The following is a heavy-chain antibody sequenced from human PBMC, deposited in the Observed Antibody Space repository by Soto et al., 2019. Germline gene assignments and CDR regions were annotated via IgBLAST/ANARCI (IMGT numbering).Heavy chain of an antibody. J-gene: IGHJ6*02. Sequence: GASVKGSFKASGGSFSSYAISWVRQAPGQGLEWMGGIRPIFGTANYAQKFQGRVTITADESTSTAYMQLSSLRSEDTAVYYCAREPPGTARLRGMDVWGQGTTVTVSS. CDR3: AREPPGTARLRGMDV. D-gene: IGHD2-8*02. CDR1: GGSFSSYA. V-gene: IGHV1-69*13. CDR2: IRPIFGTA.